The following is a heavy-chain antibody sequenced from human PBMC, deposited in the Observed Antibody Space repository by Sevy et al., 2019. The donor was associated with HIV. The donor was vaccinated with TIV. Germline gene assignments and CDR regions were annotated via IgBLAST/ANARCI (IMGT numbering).Heavy chain of an antibody. V-gene: IGHV3-30-3*01. CDR2: ISYDGSNK. CDR1: GFTLSSYA. J-gene: IGHJ4*02. CDR3: ARDDVGCSSTSCYGFDY. D-gene: IGHD2-2*01. Sequence: GGSLRLSCAASGFTLSSYAMHWVRQAPGKGLEWVAVISYDGSNKYYADSVKGRFTISRDNSKNTLYLQMNSLRAEDTAVYYCARDDVGCSSTSCYGFDYWGQGTLVTVSS.